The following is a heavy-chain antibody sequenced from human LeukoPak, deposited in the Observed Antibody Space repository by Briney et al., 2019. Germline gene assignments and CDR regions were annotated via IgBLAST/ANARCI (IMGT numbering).Heavy chain of an antibody. J-gene: IGHJ4*02. CDR2: IYYSGST. Sequence: SQTLSLTCTVSGGSISSGGYYWSWIRQHPGKGLEWIGYIYYSGSTYYNPSLKSRVTISVDTSKNQFSLKLSSVTAADTAVYYCAGVDAAMVTVDYWGQGTLVTVSS. V-gene: IGHV4-31*03. CDR1: GGSISSGGYY. D-gene: IGHD5-18*01. CDR3: AGVDAAMVTVDY.